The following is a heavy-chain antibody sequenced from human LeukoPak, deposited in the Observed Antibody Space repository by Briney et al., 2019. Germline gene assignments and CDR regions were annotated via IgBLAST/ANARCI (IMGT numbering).Heavy chain of an antibody. CDR1: GFTFSDYY. CDR2: ISSSGTTI. CDR3: ARGWDDLAARGYYFDY. Sequence: PGGSLRLSCAASGFTFSDYYITWIRQAPGKGLEWVSYISSSGTTIYYADSVKGRFTIDRDNAKNSLYLQMNSLRAEDTAVYYCARGWDDLAARGYYFDYWGQGTLVTVSS. J-gene: IGHJ4*02. D-gene: IGHD6-6*01. V-gene: IGHV3-11*04.